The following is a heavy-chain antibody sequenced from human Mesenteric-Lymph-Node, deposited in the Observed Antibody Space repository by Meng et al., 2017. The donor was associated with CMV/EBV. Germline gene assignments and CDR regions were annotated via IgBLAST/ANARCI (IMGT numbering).Heavy chain of an antibody. D-gene: IGHD1-14*01. CDR3: ARKVSDHPFDY. CDR2: IYPGDSIT. Sequence: VQLVQSGAGVEKTGASVEVSCKASGYSFTTYWIGWVRQMAGKGLEWRGIIYPGDSITKYIPSFQGQVTTSADNSISTAYLQWSSLKASDTAVYYCARKVSDHPFDYWGQGTLVTVSS. V-gene: IGHV5-51*01. J-gene: IGHJ4*02. CDR1: GYSFTTYW.